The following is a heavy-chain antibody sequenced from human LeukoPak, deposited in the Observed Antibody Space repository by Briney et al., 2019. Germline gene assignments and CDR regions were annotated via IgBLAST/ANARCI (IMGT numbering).Heavy chain of an antibody. CDR1: GGSISSYY. Sequence: SETLSLTCTVSGGSISSYYWSWIRQPPGKGLEWIGYIYYSGSTNYNPSLKSRVTISVDTSKNQFSLKLSSVTAADTAVYYCARQYGGGTNDYWGQGTLVTVSS. CDR3: ARQYGGGTNDY. D-gene: IGHD4-23*01. V-gene: IGHV4-59*08. CDR2: IYYSGST. J-gene: IGHJ4*02.